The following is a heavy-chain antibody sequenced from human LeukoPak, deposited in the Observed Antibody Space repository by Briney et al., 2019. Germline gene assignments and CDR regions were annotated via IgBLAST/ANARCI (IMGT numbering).Heavy chain of an antibody. V-gene: IGHV3-23*01. CDR2: ISGSGGST. D-gene: IGHD3-3*01. Sequence: PGGSLRLSCAASGFTFSSYAMSWVRQAPGQGLEWFSAISGSGGSTYYAASVTGRFTISRANSKNTLYLKMNSLRAEDTAVYYCAKDGPDFWSGYYFEQGAFDYWGQGTLVTVSS. CDR3: AKDGPDFWSGYYFEQGAFDY. J-gene: IGHJ4*02. CDR1: GFTFSSYA.